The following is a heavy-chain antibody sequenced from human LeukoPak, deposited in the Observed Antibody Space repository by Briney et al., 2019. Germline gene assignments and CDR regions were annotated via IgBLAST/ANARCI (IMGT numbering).Heavy chain of an antibody. V-gene: IGHV1-69*05. Sequence: SVKVSCKASGGTFSSYAISLVRQAPGQGLEWMGGIIPIFGTANYAQKFQGRVTITTDESTSTAYMELSSLRSEDTAVYYCARVAQVGATTWFDPWGQGTLVTVSS. CDR1: GGTFSSYA. J-gene: IGHJ5*02. D-gene: IGHD1-26*01. CDR3: ARVAQVGATTWFDP. CDR2: IIPIFGTA.